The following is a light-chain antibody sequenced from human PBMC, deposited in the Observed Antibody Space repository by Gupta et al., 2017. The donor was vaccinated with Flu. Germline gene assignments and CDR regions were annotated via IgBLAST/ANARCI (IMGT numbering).Light chain of an antibody. J-gene: IGKJ2*01. Sequence: DIQMTQSPSSLSASVGDRVTITCRTSLSMSTYLNWYQQKPGKAPKLLIYDASSLQSGVPSRFSGSGSGTEFTLTISNLQPEDFATYYCQQSYSTQNTFGQGTKLEIK. CDR1: LSMSTY. CDR3: QQSYSTQNT. CDR2: DAS. V-gene: IGKV1-39*01.